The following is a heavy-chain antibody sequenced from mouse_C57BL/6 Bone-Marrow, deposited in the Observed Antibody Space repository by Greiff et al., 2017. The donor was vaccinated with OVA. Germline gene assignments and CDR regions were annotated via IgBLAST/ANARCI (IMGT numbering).Heavy chain of an antibody. CDR3: ARLYGYPYYAMDY. CDR1: GYTFTSYG. CDR2: IYPRSGNT. J-gene: IGHJ4*01. V-gene: IGHV1-81*01. D-gene: IGHD2-2*01. Sequence: QVQLKQSGAELARPGASVKLSCKASGYTFTSYGISWVKQRTGQGLEWIGEIYPRSGNTYYNEKFKGKATLTADKSSSTAYMELRSLTSEDSAVYFCARLYGYPYYAMDYWGQGTSVTVSS.